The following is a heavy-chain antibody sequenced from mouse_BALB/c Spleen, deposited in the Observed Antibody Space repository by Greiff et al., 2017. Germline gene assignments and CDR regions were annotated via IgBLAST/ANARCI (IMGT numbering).Heavy chain of an antibody. D-gene: IGHD2-4*01. V-gene: IGHV5-4*02. CDR2: ISDGGSYT. CDR3: ARDRGLRRGAFAY. Sequence: EVQLVESGGGLVKPGGSLKLSCAASGFTFSDYYMYWVRQTPEKRLEWVATISDGGSYTYYPDSVKGRFTISRDNAKNNLYLQMSSLKSEDTAMYYCARDRGLRRGAFAYWGQGTLVTVSA. J-gene: IGHJ3*01. CDR1: GFTFSDYY.